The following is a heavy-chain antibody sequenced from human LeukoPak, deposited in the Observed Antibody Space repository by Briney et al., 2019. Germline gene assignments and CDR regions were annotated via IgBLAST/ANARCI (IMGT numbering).Heavy chain of an antibody. CDR3: ATIKRGNIYGYFDF. V-gene: IGHV4-59*11. J-gene: IGHJ4*02. CDR2: LYDSGST. CDR1: GGSITSHY. Sequence: SETLSLTCTVSGGSITSHYWTWIRQPPGKGLEWIAYLYDSGSTKHNPSLQSRVTLSADTSKNQSSLRLSSVTAADTAVYYCATIKRGNIYGYFDFWGQGILVTVSS. D-gene: IGHD5-18*01.